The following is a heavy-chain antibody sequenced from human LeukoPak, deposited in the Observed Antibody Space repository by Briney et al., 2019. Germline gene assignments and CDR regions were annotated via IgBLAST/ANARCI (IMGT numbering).Heavy chain of an antibody. CDR2: IYYSGST. V-gene: IGHV4-39*01. CDR3: ATVSMVRGVESDY. CDR1: GGSISSSTYH. J-gene: IGHJ4*02. D-gene: IGHD3-10*01. Sequence: SETLSLTCTVSGGSISSSTYHWGWIRQPRGKGLEWIGSIYYSGSTYYNPSLKSRVTISVDTSKNQFSLKLSSVTAPDTAVYYCATVSMVRGVESDYWGQGTLVTVSS.